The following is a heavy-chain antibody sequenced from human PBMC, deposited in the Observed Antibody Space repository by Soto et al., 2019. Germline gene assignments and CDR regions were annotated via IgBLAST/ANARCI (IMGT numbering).Heavy chain of an antibody. V-gene: IGHV3-23*01. J-gene: IGHJ2*01. CDR2: ISGSGGST. Sequence: GGSLRLSCVASGFTFSSYAMTWVRQAPGKGLEWVSVISGSGGSTHYADSVKGRSTIARDNSKNTLYLQVNSLRAEDTAVYNCAKEPVGPDWYFDLWGRGTLVTVSS. CDR1: GFTFSSYA. CDR3: AKEPVGPDWYFDL.